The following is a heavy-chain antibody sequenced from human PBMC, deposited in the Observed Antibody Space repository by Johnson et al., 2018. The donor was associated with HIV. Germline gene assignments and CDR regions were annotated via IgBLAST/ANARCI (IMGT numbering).Heavy chain of an antibody. CDR1: GFTFDDYG. D-gene: IGHD2-8*01. CDR2: ISYDGSNK. J-gene: IGHJ3*02. V-gene: IGHV3-30*03. CDR3: ATRDPTYRPGVFDI. Sequence: QEKLVESGGGVVRPGGSLRLSCAASGFTFDDYGMSWVRQAPGKGLEWVAVISYDGSNKYYADSVKGRFTVSRDNAKNKLYLQMNSLRAEDTAVYYCATRDPTYRPGVFDIWGQGTMVTVSS.